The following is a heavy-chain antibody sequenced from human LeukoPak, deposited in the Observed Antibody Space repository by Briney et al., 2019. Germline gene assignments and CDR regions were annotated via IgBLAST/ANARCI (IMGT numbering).Heavy chain of an antibody. V-gene: IGHV1-46*01. Sequence: GASVKVSFKASGYTFTSYYIYWVRQAPGQGLEWMGIINPGGGSTSYAQKFQGRVTMTRDTSTSTVYMELSSLRSEDTAVYYCARDREWGPEDYYDGWGQGTLVTVSS. CDR2: INPGGGST. D-gene: IGHD3-22*01. J-gene: IGHJ4*02. CDR3: ARDREWGPEDYYDG. CDR1: GYTFTSYY.